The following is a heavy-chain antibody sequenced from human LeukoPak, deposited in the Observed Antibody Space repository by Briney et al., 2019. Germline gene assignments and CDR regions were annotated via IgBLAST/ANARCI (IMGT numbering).Heavy chain of an antibody. CDR2: IYYSGST. CDR1: GGSISSGDYY. CDR3: ARVGIAAAGTRPDAFDI. Sequence: SEPRSLTCTVSGGSISSGDYYWSGIRPPPGKGLEWIGYIYYSGSTYYNPSLKSRVTLSVDTSKNQFSLKLSSVTAADTAVYYCARVGIAAAGTRPDAFDIWGQGTMVTVSS. D-gene: IGHD6-13*01. J-gene: IGHJ3*02. V-gene: IGHV4-30-4*01.